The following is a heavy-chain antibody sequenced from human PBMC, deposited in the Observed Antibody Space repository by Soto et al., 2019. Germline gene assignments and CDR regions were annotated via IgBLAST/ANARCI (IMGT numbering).Heavy chain of an antibody. Sequence: SQTLSLTCAISGDNVSSNSASWNLIRQSPSRGLEWLGRTYYRSKWYNDYAVSVKSRITINPDTSNNQFSLQLNSVTPEDTAVYYCARGYSSEYFWGQGTTVTVYS. V-gene: IGHV6-1*01. J-gene: IGHJ6*02. D-gene: IGHD6-19*01. CDR2: TYYRSKWYN. CDR1: GDNVSSNSAS. CDR3: ARGYSSEYF.